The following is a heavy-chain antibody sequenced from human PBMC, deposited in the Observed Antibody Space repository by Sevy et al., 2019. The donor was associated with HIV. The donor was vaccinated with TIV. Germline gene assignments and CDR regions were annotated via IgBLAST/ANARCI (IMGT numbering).Heavy chain of an antibody. J-gene: IGHJ4*02. Sequence: GGSLRLSCAASGFTFSDHYMDWVRQALGKGLEWVGRIRNKANRYTTEYAASVKGRFTISRDDSKNSLYLEMNSLKTEDTAVYYCARRATTGGFDYWGQGTLVTVSS. CDR3: ARRATTGGFDY. CDR2: IRNKANRYTT. V-gene: IGHV3-72*01. D-gene: IGHD1-1*01. CDR1: GFTFSDHY.